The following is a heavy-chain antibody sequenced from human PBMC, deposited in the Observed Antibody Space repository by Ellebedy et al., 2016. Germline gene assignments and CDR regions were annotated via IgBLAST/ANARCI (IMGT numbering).Heavy chain of an antibody. D-gene: IGHD5-18*01. CDR2: IKSKTDGGAA. Sequence: GESLKISCAASGFTFSNAWMNWVRQAPGKGLEWVGRIKSKTDGGAADYAAPVKGRFTISRDDSKNTLYLQMNSLKTDDTAVYFCTTVYRYNYDSVWGQGTLVTVSS. J-gene: IGHJ4*02. V-gene: IGHV3-15*01. CDR3: TTVYRYNYDSV. CDR1: GFTFSNAW.